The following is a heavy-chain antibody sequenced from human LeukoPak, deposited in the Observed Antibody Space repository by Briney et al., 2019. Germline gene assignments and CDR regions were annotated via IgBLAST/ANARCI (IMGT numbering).Heavy chain of an antibody. J-gene: IGHJ4*02. Sequence: SVKVSCKASGGTFSSYAISWVRQAPGQGLEWMGRIIPILGIANYAQKFQGRVTITADKSTSTAYMELSSLRSEDTAVYYCARFSYSYGFDYWGQGTLVTVSS. CDR3: ARFSYSYGFDY. D-gene: IGHD5-18*01. V-gene: IGHV1-69*04. CDR1: GGTFSSYA. CDR2: IIPILGIA.